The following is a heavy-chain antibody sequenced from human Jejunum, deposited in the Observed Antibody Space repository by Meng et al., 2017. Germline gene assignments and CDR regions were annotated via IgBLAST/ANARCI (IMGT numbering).Heavy chain of an antibody. D-gene: IGHD3-22*01. V-gene: IGHV3-23*01. J-gene: IGHJ4*02. CDR1: GFTFSSYV. Sequence: GGSLRLSCAGSGFTFSSYVMNWVRQAPGKGLEWVSSISSSGGRTKNAESVKGRFTIFRDNSKTTLYLQMNNLRAEDKAVYYCAKRAGTIFYNSSGYEFDNWGQGTLVTVSS. CDR2: ISSSGGRT. CDR3: AKRAGTIFYNSSGYEFDN.